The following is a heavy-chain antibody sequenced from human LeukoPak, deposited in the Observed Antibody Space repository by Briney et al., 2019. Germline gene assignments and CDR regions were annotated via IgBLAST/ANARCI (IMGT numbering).Heavy chain of an antibody. CDR1: GFTFSGSA. D-gene: IGHD1-14*01. Sequence: GGSLRLSCAASGFTFSGSAMSWVRQAPPKGLDWVSCISIGGDYTYYADSVKGRFTISRDNSKNTLSLQMSNLRAEDTAIYYCAKLHSATITADFDHWGQGTLVTVSS. J-gene: IGHJ4*02. V-gene: IGHV3-23*01. CDR2: ISIGGDYT. CDR3: AKLHSATITADFDH.